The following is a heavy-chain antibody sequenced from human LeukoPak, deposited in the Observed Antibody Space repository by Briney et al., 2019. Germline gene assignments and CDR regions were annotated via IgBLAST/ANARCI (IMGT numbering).Heavy chain of an antibody. CDR1: GGSISSYY. CDR3: ARDCSSTSCYGGGFDY. J-gene: IGHJ4*02. D-gene: IGHD2-2*01. Sequence: PSETLSLTCTVSGGSISSYYWSWIRQPPGKGLEWIGYIYYSGSTNYNPSLKSRVTISVDTSKNQFSLKLSSVTAADTAVYYCARDCSSTSCYGGGFDYWGQRTLVTVSS. V-gene: IGHV4-59*01. CDR2: IYYSGST.